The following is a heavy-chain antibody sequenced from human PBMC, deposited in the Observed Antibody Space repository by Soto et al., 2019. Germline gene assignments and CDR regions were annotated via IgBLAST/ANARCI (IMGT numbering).Heavy chain of an antibody. V-gene: IGHV3-48*03. CDR3: ARGGSESYFWYFDL. Sequence: LRLSCADSGFTFSRYEMNWVRQAPGKGLEWVSYISSSSSTLYYADSVKGRLTISRDNAKNSLYLQMNSLRAEDTAVYYCARGGSESYFWYFDLWGRGTLVTVSS. CDR2: ISSSSSTL. CDR1: GFTFSRYE. J-gene: IGHJ2*01. D-gene: IGHD3-10*01.